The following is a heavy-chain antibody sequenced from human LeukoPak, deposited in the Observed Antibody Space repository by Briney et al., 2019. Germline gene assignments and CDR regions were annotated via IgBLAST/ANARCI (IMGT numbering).Heavy chain of an antibody. D-gene: IGHD3-3*01. CDR1: GYTFTSYG. CDR3: ARVQRRDFWSGYFIFGGTDAFDI. Sequence: ASVKVSCKASGYTFTSYGISWVRQAPGQGLEWMGGIIPIFGTANYAQKFQGRVTITADKSTSTAYMELSSLRSEDTAVYYCARVQRRDFWSGYFIFGGTDAFDIWGQGTMVTVPS. J-gene: IGHJ3*02. V-gene: IGHV1-69*06. CDR2: IIPIFGTA.